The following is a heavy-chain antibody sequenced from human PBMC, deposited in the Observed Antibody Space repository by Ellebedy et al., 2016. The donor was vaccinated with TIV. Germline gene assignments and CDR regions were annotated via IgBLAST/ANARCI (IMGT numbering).Heavy chain of an antibody. CDR2: ISGNGDTT. D-gene: IGHD6-19*01. CDR1: GFTFSSYA. CDR3: TKRGVGWAAFAI. Sequence: GESLKISCAASGFTFSSYAMNWVRQAPGKGLEWVSAISGNGDTTYYADSVKGRFTISSDNSQDTVHLQMNSLRAEDTAGYYCTKRGVGWAAFAIWGPGTMVTVSS. J-gene: IGHJ3*02. V-gene: IGHV3-23*01.